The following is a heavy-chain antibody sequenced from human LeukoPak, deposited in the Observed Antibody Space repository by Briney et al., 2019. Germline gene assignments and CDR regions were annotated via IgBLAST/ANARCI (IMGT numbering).Heavy chain of an antibody. Sequence: PSETLSLTCTVSGGSISSYYWSWIRQPPGKGLEWIGYIYYSGSTNYNPSLKSRVTISVDTSKNQFSLKLSSVTAADTAVYYCATPPRRALANWFDPWGQGTLVTVSS. CDR2: IYYSGST. V-gene: IGHV4-59*01. CDR3: ATPPRRALANWFDP. D-gene: IGHD3-3*02. CDR1: GGSISSYY. J-gene: IGHJ5*02.